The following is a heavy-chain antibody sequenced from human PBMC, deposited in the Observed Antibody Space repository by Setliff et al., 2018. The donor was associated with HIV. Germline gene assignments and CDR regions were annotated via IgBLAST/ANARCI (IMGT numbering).Heavy chain of an antibody. J-gene: IGHJ3*02. D-gene: IGHD3-22*01. Sequence: LSLTCTVSGGYITTYYWSWIRQPPGKGLEWIGYIYYSGSTNYNPSLKSRVTLSVDTSKNQFSLKLSSVTAADTAVYYCARLHYYDRSGLTVGAFDIWGQGTMVTVSS. CDR2: IYYSGST. CDR3: ARLHYYDRSGLTVGAFDI. V-gene: IGHV4-59*08. CDR1: GGYITTYY.